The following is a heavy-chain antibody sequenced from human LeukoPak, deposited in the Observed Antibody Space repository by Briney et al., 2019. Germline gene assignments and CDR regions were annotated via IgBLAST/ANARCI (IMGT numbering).Heavy chain of an antibody. CDR1: GFTFSSYA. D-gene: IGHD3-9*01. CDR3: ARDNDLLRYFDWPLDY. CDR2: ISSSSSYI. J-gene: IGHJ4*02. Sequence: GGSLRLSCAASGFTFSSYAMSWVRQAPGKGLEWVSSISSSSSYIYYADSVKGRFTISRDNAKNSLYLQMNSLGAEDTAVYYCARDNDLLRYFDWPLDYWGQGTLVTVSS. V-gene: IGHV3-21*01.